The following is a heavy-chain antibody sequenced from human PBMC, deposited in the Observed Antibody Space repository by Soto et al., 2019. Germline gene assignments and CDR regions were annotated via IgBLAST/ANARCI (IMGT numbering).Heavy chain of an antibody. CDR1: GFTFSSYW. Sequence: EVQLVESGGGLVQPGGSLRLSCAASGFTFSSYWMHWVRQVPGKGLVWVSHINSDGTTTNYADSVKGRFTISRDNGKNTLYLQMNSLRVEDTAVYYCARGLGTTSTVTTGYWGQETLVTVSS. J-gene: IGHJ4*02. V-gene: IGHV3-74*01. CDR3: ARGLGTTSTVTTGY. D-gene: IGHD4-4*01. CDR2: INSDGTTT.